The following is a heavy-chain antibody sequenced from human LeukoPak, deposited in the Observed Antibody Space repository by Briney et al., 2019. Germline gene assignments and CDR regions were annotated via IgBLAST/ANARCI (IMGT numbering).Heavy chain of an antibody. D-gene: IGHD1-1*01. CDR2: ISSSSSYI. CDR1: GFTFSSYS. J-gene: IGHJ4*02. Sequence: GGSLRPSCAASGFTFSSYSMTWVRQAPGKGLEWVSSISSSSSYIYYADSVKGRFTISRDNAKNSLYLQMNSLRAEDTAVYYCARGEGPTVGTTWGQGTLVIVSS. CDR3: ARGEGPTVGTT. V-gene: IGHV3-21*01.